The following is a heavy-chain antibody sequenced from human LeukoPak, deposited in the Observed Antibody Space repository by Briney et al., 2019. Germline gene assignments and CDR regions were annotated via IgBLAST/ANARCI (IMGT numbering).Heavy chain of an antibody. CDR3: ARGAVGATRMDFDY. Sequence: GGSLRLSCAAPGFAFSSYSMNWVRQAPGKGLEWVSSISSSSSYIYYADSVKGRFTISRDNAKNSLYLQMNSLRAEDTAVYYCARGAVGATRMDFDYWGQGTLVTVSS. CDR2: ISSSSSYI. CDR1: GFAFSSYS. V-gene: IGHV3-21*01. J-gene: IGHJ4*02. D-gene: IGHD1-26*01.